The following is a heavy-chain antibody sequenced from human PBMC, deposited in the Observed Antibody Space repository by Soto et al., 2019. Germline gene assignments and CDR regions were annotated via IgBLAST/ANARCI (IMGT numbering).Heavy chain of an antibody. J-gene: IGHJ6*02. CDR1: GGSISSGGYY. CDR2: IYYSGST. D-gene: IGHD3-10*01. Sequence: SETLSLTCTVSGGSISSGGYYWSWIRQHPGKGLEWIGYIYYSGSTYYNPSLKSRVTISVDTSKNQFSLKLSSVTAADTAVYYCARGRYYGSGSYSGGYSYYYGMAVWGQGPTVT. V-gene: IGHV4-31*03. CDR3: ARGRYYGSGSYSGGYSYYYGMAV.